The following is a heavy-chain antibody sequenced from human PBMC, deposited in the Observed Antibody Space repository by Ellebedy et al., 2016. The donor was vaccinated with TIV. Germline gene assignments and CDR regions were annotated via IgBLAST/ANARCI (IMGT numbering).Heavy chain of an antibody. CDR1: GFTFSSFS. J-gene: IGHJ4*02. CDR3: VKGDSSGFSYVRRFDY. V-gene: IGHV3-64D*06. CDR2: INSDGANT. Sequence: GGSLRLSXLVSGFTFSSFSMYWVRQAPGKGLEYVSAINSDGANTYYVDSVKGRFTISRDNPRSTLYLHMTSLRPEDTAVYYCVKGDSSGFSYVRRFDYWGQGTLVTVSS. D-gene: IGHD3-22*01.